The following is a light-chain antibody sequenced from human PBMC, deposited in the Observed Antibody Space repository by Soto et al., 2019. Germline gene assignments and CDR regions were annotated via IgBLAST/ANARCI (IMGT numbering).Light chain of an antibody. V-gene: IGKV1-5*03. J-gene: IGKJ1*01. CDR2: KAS. CDR1: QSISSW. CDR3: QQYNSFVT. Sequence: EIQMTQSPSTLSASVGDRVTITCRASQSISSWLAWYQQKPGKAPKLLIYKASSLESGVPSRFSGSGSGTEFTLTISSLQPDDFATYYCQQYNSFVTFGQGTKVDIK.